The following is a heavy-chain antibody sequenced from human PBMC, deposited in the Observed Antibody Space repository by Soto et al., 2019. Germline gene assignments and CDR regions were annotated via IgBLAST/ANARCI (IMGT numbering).Heavy chain of an antibody. Sequence: GGSLRLSCAASVLTFTAFGLHWVRQAPGKGLEWVGLISFDGTTKYFADSVRGRFTISRDNSKNMLFLQLNSLRVEDTAVYYCARHRDGGTYTYIDHWGPGTLVTVSS. CDR2: ISFDGTTK. D-gene: IGHD3-10*01. CDR1: VLTFTAFG. J-gene: IGHJ4*02. V-gene: IGHV3-30-3*01. CDR3: ARHRDGGTYTYIDH.